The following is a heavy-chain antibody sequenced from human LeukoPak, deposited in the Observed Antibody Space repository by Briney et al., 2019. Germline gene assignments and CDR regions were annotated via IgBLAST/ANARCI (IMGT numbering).Heavy chain of an antibody. J-gene: IGHJ4*02. Sequence: GGSLRPSCAASGSAFSSYEMNWVRQAPGKGLEWVALIPYDGSNKYYADSVKGRFTVSRDNSKNTLYLQMNSLRAEDTAVYYCVRGAYSSSWLNFDYWGQGTLVTVSS. CDR1: GSAFSSYE. V-gene: IGHV3-30*04. CDR2: IPYDGSNK. CDR3: VRGAYSSSWLNFDY. D-gene: IGHD6-13*01.